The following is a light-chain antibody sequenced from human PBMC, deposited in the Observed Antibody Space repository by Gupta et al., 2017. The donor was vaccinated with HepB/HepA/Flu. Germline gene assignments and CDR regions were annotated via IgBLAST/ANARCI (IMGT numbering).Light chain of an antibody. J-gene: IGKJ2*03. CDR1: QSVSSSY. CDR3: QQYGSSPPVS. V-gene: IGKV3-20*01. Sequence: EILLTQSPGTLSLSPGERATLSCRASQSVSSSYLVWYQQKPGQAPRLLIYGASSRATAIPDRCSGSGSGTDFTLTISRLEPEDFAVYYCQQYGSSPPVSFGQGTKLEIK. CDR2: GAS.